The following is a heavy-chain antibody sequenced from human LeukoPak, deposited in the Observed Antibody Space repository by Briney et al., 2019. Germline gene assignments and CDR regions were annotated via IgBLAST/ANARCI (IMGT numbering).Heavy chain of an antibody. Sequence: GSLRLSCAASGFTFSSYGMHWVRQAPGKGLEWVAFIRYDGSNKYYADSVKGRFTISRDNSKNTLYLQMNSLRAEDTAVYYCANLYSSSYKFDYWGQGTLVTVSS. CDR2: IRYDGSNK. CDR3: ANLYSSSYKFDY. J-gene: IGHJ4*02. CDR1: GFTFSSYG. D-gene: IGHD6-13*01. V-gene: IGHV3-30*02.